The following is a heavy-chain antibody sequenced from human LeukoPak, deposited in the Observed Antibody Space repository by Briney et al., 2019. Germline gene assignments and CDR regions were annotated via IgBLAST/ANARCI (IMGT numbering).Heavy chain of an antibody. V-gene: IGHV3-30*18. CDR3: AKEREWFGELPLGY. D-gene: IGHD3-10*01. CDR2: ISNDGSNE. J-gene: IGHJ4*02. Sequence: GGSLRVSCAASGFTFSSYGMHWVRQAPGKGLEWVAVISNDGSNEYCADSVKGRFTISRDNSKNTLYLQMNSLRAEDTAVYYCAKEREWFGELPLGYWGQGTLVTVSS. CDR1: GFTFSSYG.